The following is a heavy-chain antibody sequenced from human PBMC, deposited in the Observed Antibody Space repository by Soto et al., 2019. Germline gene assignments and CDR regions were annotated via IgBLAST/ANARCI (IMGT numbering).Heavy chain of an antibody. CDR3: ARGMTTVTTFDY. Sequence: SETLSLTCAVSGGSISSGGYSWSWIRQPPGKGLECIGYIYHSGSTYYNPSLKSRVTISVDRSKNQLSLKLSSVTAADTAVYYCARGMTTVTTFDYWGQGTLVTVSS. CDR2: IYHSGST. D-gene: IGHD4-17*01. J-gene: IGHJ4*02. V-gene: IGHV4-30-2*01. CDR1: GGSISSGGYS.